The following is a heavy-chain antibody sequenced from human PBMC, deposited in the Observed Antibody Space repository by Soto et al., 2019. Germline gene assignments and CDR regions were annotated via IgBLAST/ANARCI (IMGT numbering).Heavy chain of an antibody. Sequence: EVQLVESGGGLVQPGGSLRLSCAASGFTVSSNYMSWVRQAPGKGLEWVSVIYSGGSTYYADSVKGRFTISRDNSKNTLYLQMNSLRAEDTAVYYWARVPLVYGVNLVHAFGIWGQGTMVTRSS. CDR3: ARVPLVYGVNLVHAFGI. J-gene: IGHJ3*02. CDR1: GFTVSSNY. V-gene: IGHV3-66*01. CDR2: IYSGGST. D-gene: IGHD4-17*01.